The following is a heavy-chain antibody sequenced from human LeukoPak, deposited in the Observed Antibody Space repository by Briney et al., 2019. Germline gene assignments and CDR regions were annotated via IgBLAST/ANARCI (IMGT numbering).Heavy chain of an antibody. J-gene: IGHJ4*02. CDR3: AKGQQLVPKFDY. Sequence: GGSLRLSCVASEFVFSSHAMIWVRQAPGKGLEWISSITSSSSDIFYADSVRGRFTICRDNVNNALHLQMNSLRAEDTAVYYCAKGQQLVPKFDYWGQGTLVTVSS. CDR2: ITSSSSDI. CDR1: EFVFSSHA. D-gene: IGHD6-13*01. V-gene: IGHV3-21*01.